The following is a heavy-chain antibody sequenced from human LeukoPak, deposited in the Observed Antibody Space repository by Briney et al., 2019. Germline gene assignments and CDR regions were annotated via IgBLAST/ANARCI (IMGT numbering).Heavy chain of an antibody. J-gene: IGHJ4*02. V-gene: IGHV4-38-2*02. D-gene: IGHD3-16*01. Sequence: TSETLSLTCTVSGYSISSGFYWGWIRQPLGKGLEWIGTTFQTGSTYYNPSLNSRVTISIDTSNNQFSLKLSSVTAADTAVYYCARVVWGSLRYFDYWGQGTLVTVSS. CDR2: TFQTGST. CDR1: GYSISSGFY. CDR3: ARVVWGSLRYFDY.